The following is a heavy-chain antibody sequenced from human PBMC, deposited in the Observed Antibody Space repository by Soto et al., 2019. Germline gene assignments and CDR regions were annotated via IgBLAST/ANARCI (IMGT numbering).Heavy chain of an antibody. CDR2: IFSNDEK. CDR3: ARAAWTTVVANFDY. J-gene: IGHJ4*02. V-gene: IGHV2-26*01. D-gene: IGHD4-17*01. Sequence: SGPTLVNPTETLTLTCTVSGFSLSNARMGVSWIRQPPAKALEWLAHIFSNDEKSYSTSLKSRLTISKDTSKSQVVLTMTNMDPVDTATYYCARAAWTTVVANFDYWGQGTLVTVSS. CDR1: GFSLSNARMG.